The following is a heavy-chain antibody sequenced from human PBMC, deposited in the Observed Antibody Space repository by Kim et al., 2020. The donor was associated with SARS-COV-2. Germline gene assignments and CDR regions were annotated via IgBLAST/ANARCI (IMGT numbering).Heavy chain of an antibody. V-gene: IGHV3-30*04. Sequence: GGSLRLSCAASGFTFSSYAMHWVRQAPGKGLEWMTLISYDGSEKYYADSVKGRFTISRDNSKNTLYLQMNSLRAEDTAVYYCARDWSHGSGSYYTSDYWG. CDR3: ARDWSHGSGSYYTSDY. CDR2: ISYDGSEK. J-gene: IGHJ4*01. CDR1: GFTFSSYA. D-gene: IGHD3-10*01.